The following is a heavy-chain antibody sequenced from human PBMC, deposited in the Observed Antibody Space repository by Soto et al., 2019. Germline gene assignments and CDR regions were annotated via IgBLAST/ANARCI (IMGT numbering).Heavy chain of an antibody. J-gene: IGHJ4*02. D-gene: IGHD6-6*01. CDR2: IYYSGST. V-gene: IGHV4-59*01. CDR1: GGSISSYY. CDR3: ARIRHSTSSIDY. Sequence: SETLSLTCTVSGGSISSYYWSWIRQPPGKGLEWIGYIYYSGSTNYNPSLKSRVTISKDTSKNQVVLTMTNMDPVDTATYYCARIRHSTSSIDYWGQGTLVTVSS.